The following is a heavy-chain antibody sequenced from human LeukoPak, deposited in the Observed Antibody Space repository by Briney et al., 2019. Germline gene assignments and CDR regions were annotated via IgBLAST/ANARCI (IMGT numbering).Heavy chain of an antibody. D-gene: IGHD6-19*01. CDR1: GGSISSSSYY. CDR2: IYYSGST. CDR3: ARYGYSSGREGY. J-gene: IGHJ4*02. Sequence: SETLSLTCTVSGGSISSSSYYWGWIRQPPGKGLEWIGSIYYSGSTYYNPSLKSRVTISVDTSKNQFSLKLSSVTAADTAVYYCARYGYSSGREGYWGQGTLVTVSS. V-gene: IGHV4-39*07.